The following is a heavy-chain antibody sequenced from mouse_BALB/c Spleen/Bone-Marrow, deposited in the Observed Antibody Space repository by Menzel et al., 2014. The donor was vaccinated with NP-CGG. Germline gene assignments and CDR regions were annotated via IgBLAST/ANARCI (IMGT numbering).Heavy chain of an antibody. V-gene: IGHV4-1*02. CDR1: GFDFSGFW. CDR2: INPDSSTI. J-gene: IGHJ3*01. CDR3: GRLGCYRGFAY. Sequence: EVKLMESGGGLVQPGRSLKLSCAASGFDFSGFWMGWVRQAPGKGLGWIGEINPDSSTINYTPSLKDRFIISRDNAKNTLYLQVSRVRSEDTALYYCGRLGCYRGFAYWGRGTLVTVSA. D-gene: IGHD1-1*01.